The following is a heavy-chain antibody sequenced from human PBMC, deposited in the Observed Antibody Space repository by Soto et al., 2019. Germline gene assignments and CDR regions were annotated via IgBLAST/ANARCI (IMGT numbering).Heavy chain of an antibody. CDR3: ASSSIAARPANYYYYGMDV. Sequence: PSETLSLTCTVSGGSISSSSYYWGWIRQPPGKGLEWIGSIYYSGSTYYNPSLKSRVTISVDTSKNQFSLKLSSVTAADTAVYYCASSSIAARPANYYYYGMDVWGQGTTVTVSS. CDR1: GGSISSSSYY. V-gene: IGHV4-39*07. CDR2: IYYSGST. D-gene: IGHD6-6*01. J-gene: IGHJ6*02.